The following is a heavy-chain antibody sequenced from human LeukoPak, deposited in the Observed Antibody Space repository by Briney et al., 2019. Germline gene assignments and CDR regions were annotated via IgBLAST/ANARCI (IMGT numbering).Heavy chain of an antibody. CDR2: IKQDGTQT. D-gene: IGHD7-27*01. Sequence: GGSLRLSCAGSRFTFTSYWMNWVRQAPGKGLEWVANIKQDGTQTYYVDSVKGRFTISRDNARSSLYLQMNSLRVEDTAVYYCASDLSQTGAFNIWDQGTMVTVSS. CDR3: ASDLSQTGAFNI. J-gene: IGHJ3*02. V-gene: IGHV3-7*01. CDR1: RFTFTSYW.